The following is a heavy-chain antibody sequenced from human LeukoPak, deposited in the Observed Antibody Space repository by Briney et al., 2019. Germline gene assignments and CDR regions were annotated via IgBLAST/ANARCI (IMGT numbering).Heavy chain of an antibody. CDR2: ISGRGGRT. CDR3: ANQYDILTASYSTGGYYTDG. V-gene: IGHV3-23*01. CDR1: GFTICNIA. Sequence: RGSLRLSCAASGFTICNIAMSWVGQAPGKGLEWGSAISGRGGRTYYAGAVKGRLPISRDNSKNTLYLQRNSLRAEDTAVYYCANQYDILTASYSTGGYYTDGWGQGTLATVPS. J-gene: IGHJ4*02. D-gene: IGHD3-9*01.